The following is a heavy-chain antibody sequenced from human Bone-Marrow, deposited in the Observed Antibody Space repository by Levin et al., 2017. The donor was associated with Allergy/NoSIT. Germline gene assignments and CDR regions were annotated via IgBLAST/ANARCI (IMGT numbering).Heavy chain of an antibody. V-gene: IGHV3-23*01. CDR3: ARVAGIEMATIGDAFDI. J-gene: IGHJ3*02. CDR1: GFTFSSSA. CDR2: ITGSGDDT. Sequence: GESLKISCAASGFTFSSSAMSWVRQAPGKGLEWVSGITGSGDDTYYADSVKGRFTISRDNSKNTLYLQMNSLRADDTAIYYCARVAGIEMATIGDAFDIWGQGTMVTVSS. D-gene: IGHD5-24*01.